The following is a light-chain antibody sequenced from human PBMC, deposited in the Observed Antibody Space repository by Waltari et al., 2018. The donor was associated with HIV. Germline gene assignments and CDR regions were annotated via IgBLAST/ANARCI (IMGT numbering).Light chain of an antibody. CDR2: DVS. J-gene: IGKJ1*01. V-gene: IGKV3-11*01. CDR3: QQRSDWPPWT. Sequence: EIVLTQSPATLSLSPGERATLSCRASQSVTSFLAWYQQKPGQAPRLLIYDVSNRATGIPARFSGSGSGTDFTLTISSLEPEDFAVYYCQQRSDWPPWTFGQGTKVEIK. CDR1: QSVTSF.